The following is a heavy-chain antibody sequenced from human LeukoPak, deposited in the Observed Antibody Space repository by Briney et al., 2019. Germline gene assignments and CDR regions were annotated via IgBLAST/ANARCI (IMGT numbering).Heavy chain of an antibody. CDR1: GGSISSGGYY. CDR3: ARVGRAVAGTESRYYYAMDV. J-gene: IGHJ6*02. CDR2: IYHSGST. V-gene: IGHV4-30-2*01. Sequence: PSETLSLTCTVSGGSISSGGYYWSWIRQPPGKGLERIGYIYHSGSTYYNPSLKSRVTISVDTSKNQFSLKLSSVTAADTAVCYCARVGRAVAGTESRYYYAMDVWGQGTTVTVSS. D-gene: IGHD6-19*01.